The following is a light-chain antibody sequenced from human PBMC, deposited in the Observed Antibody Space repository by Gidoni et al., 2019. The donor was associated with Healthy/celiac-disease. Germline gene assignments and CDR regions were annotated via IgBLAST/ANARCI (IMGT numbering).Light chain of an antibody. CDR3: QQSYSTLTWT. V-gene: IGKV1-39*01. J-gene: IGKJ1*01. CDR2: AAS. Sequence: DIQMTQSPSSLSASVGDRVTITCRASQSISSYLNWYQQKPGKAPKLLIYAASSLQSGVPSRFSGSGSGTDFTLTISSLQPEDFATYYCQQSYSTLTWTFXXXIKVEIK. CDR1: QSISSY.